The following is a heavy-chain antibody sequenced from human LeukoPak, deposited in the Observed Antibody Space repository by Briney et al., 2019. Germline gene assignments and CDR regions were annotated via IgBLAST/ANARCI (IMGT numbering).Heavy chain of an antibody. J-gene: IGHJ4*02. D-gene: IGHD7-27*01. CDR1: GFSFNMFP. CDR3: ARGGNWGYFDY. V-gene: IGHV3-30*04. CDR2: ISYDGDNK. Sequence: GGSLRLSCAASGFSFNMFPMHWVRQAPGKGLECVAVISYDGDNKYYADSVNGRFTISRDNSKNTLFLQMNSLRTEDTAIYHCARGGNWGYFDYWGQGTLVTVSS.